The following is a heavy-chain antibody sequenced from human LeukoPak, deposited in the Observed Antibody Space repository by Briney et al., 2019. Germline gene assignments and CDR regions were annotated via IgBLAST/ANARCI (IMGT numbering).Heavy chain of an antibody. D-gene: IGHD4-17*01. CDR1: GFSFSSYG. CDR3: SRDATEYGDSHFDW. J-gene: IGHJ4*02. V-gene: IGHV3-33*01. CDR2: IWIDGRHQ. Sequence: GSSLRLSYSASGFSFSSYGMHWVRQAPGKGLEWVAVIWIDGRHQYYTDSEKGRLTISRDISRNTVPPQINRQRVDDTAVYYCSRDATEYGDSHFDWWGQGTLVTVSS.